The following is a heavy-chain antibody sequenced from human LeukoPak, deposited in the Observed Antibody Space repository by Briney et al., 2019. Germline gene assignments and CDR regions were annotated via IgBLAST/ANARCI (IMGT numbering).Heavy chain of an antibody. CDR2: IWYDGSNK. V-gene: IGHV3-33*08. CDR3: ARDYADAFDI. CDR1: GFTFSSYN. Sequence: GGSLRLSCAASGFTFSSYNMNWVRQAPGKGLEWVAVIWYDGSNKYYADSVKGRFTISRDNSKNTLYLQMNSLRAEDTAVYYCARDYADAFDIWGQGTMVTVSS. D-gene: IGHD4-17*01. J-gene: IGHJ3*02.